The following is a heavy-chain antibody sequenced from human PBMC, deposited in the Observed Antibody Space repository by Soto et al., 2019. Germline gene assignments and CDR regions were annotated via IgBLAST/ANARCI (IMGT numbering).Heavy chain of an antibody. CDR2: TYSSGNT. D-gene: IGHD2-21*02. CDR1: GFTVTSNY. Sequence: EVPLVESGGGVIQPGESLRLSCAASGFTVTSNYISWVRQAPGKGLEWVSVTYSSGNTDYAVSVKGRFTISRDNSKNTLYLQMNSLRAEDTAVYYCASRGGGNSLWYFDLWGRGTLVTVSS. V-gene: IGHV3-53*01. CDR3: ASRGGGNSLWYFDL. J-gene: IGHJ2*01.